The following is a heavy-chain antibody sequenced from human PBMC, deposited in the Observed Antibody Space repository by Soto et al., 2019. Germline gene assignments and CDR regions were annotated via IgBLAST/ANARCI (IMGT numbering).Heavy chain of an antibody. Sequence: GGSLRLSCAASGFTFSSYAMSSVRPAPGKGLEWVSAISGSGGSTYYADSVKGRFTISRDNSKNTLYLQMNSLRAQDTAVSYSAKALWRVAPPLYYYMDVWGKGTTVTVSS. CDR3: AKALWRVAPPLYYYMDV. J-gene: IGHJ6*03. V-gene: IGHV3-23*01. CDR1: GFTFSSYA. D-gene: IGHD5-12*01. CDR2: ISGSGGST.